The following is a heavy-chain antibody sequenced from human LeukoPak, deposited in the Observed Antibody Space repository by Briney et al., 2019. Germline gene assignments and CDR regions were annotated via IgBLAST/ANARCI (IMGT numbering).Heavy chain of an antibody. CDR3: ARDGDYYDSRGDAFDI. CDR2: ISGSGDST. Sequence: GGSLRLSCAASGFTFKYYAMSWVRQAPGKGLEWVSGISGSGDSTYYADSVKGRFTISRDNAKNSLYLQMNSLRAEDTAVYYCARDGDYYDSRGDAFDIWGQGAMVTVAS. CDR1: GFTFKYYA. V-gene: IGHV3-23*01. J-gene: IGHJ3*02. D-gene: IGHD3-22*01.